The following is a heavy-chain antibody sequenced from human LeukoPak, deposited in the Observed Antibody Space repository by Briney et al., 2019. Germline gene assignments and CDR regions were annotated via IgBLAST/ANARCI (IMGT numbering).Heavy chain of an antibody. Sequence: PSETLSLTCTVSGGSISSYYWSWIRQPPGKGLEWIGYIYYSGSTNYNPSLKSRVTISVDTSKNQFSLKLSSVTAADTAVYYCARAIGYCSSTSCHDAFDIWAKGQWTPSLQ. CDR2: IYYSGST. V-gene: IGHV4-59*01. J-gene: IGHJ3*02. CDR3: ARAIGYCSSTSCHDAFDI. CDR1: GGSISSYY. D-gene: IGHD2-2*01.